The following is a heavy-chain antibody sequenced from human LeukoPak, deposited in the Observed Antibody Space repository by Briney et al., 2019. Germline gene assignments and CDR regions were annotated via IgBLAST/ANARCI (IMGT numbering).Heavy chain of an antibody. Sequence: GGSLRLSCAASGFTFSSYAMSWVRQAPGKGLEWVSAISGSGGSTYYADSVKGRFTISRDNSTNTLYLQMNSLRAEGTAVYYCAKEGVQIGGYHWFHPWRQGPLVPVSS. V-gene: IGHV3-23*01. CDR3: AKEGVQIGGYHWFHP. CDR1: GFTFSSYA. J-gene: IGHJ5*02. D-gene: IGHD3-10*01. CDR2: ISGSGGST.